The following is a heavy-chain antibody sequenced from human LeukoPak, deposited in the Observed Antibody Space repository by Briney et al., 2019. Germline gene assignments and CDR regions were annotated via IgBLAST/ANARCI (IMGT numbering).Heavy chain of an antibody. CDR2: IIPIFGTA. CDR1: GGTFSSYA. CDR3: ARGSRRGRQLVSTLYFDY. J-gene: IGHJ4*02. D-gene: IGHD6-13*01. Sequence: LVKVSCKASGGTFSSYAISWVRQAPGQGLEWMGGIIPIFGTANYAQKFQGRVTITTDESTSTAYMELSSLRSEDTAVYYCARGSRRGRQLVSTLYFDYWGQGTLVTVSS. V-gene: IGHV1-69*05.